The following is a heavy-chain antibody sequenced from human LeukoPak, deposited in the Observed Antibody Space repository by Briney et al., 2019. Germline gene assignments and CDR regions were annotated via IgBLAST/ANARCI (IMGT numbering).Heavy chain of an antibody. CDR3: AKDGSGSYYGVGDY. D-gene: IGHD1-26*01. J-gene: IGHJ4*02. CDR1: GFTFSSYG. CDR2: ISYDGSNK. Sequence: GSLRLSCAASGFTFSSYGMHWVRQAPGKGLEWVAVISYDGSNKYYADSVEGRFTISGDNSKNTLYLQMNSLRAEDTAVYYCAKDGSGSYYGVGDYWGQGTLVTVSS. V-gene: IGHV3-30*18.